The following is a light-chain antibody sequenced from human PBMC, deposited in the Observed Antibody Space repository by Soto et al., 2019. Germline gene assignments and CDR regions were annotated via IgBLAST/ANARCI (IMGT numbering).Light chain of an antibody. V-gene: IGLV2-14*01. J-gene: IGLJ1*01. Sequence: QSALTQPASVSLSPGQSITISCTGTSSDVGGHNYVSWYQQHPGRVPKLMIYEVGNRPSGVSNRFSGSKSGNTASLTISGLQTEDEADYYCSSYTSSSTYVFGTGTKVTVL. CDR1: SSDVGGHNY. CDR2: EVG. CDR3: SSYTSSSTYV.